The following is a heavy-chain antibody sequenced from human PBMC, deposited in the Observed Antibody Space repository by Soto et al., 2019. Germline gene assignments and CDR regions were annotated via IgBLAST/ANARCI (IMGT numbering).Heavy chain of an antibody. Sequence: SETLSLTCAVYGGSFSGYYWSWIRQPPGKGLEWIGEINHSGSTNYNPSLKSRVTISVDTSKNQFSLKLSSVTAADTAVYYCARRLQGIFDYWGQGTLVTVSS. CDR3: ARRLQGIFDY. D-gene: IGHD4-4*01. V-gene: IGHV4-34*01. CDR1: GGSFSGYY. J-gene: IGHJ4*02. CDR2: INHSGST.